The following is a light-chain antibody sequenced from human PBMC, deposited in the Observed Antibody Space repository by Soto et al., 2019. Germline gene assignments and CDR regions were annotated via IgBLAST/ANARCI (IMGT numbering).Light chain of an antibody. CDR3: GSWDSSLSAYV. V-gene: IGLV1-51*01. CDR2: DDD. J-gene: IGLJ1*01. CDR1: SSNIGGNS. Sequence: QSVLTQPPSVSAAPGQKVTISCSVSSSNIGGNSVSWYQQLPGTAPKLLIHDDDKRPSGIPDRFSGSKSGTSATLGITGFQTGDEADYYCGSWDSSLSAYVFATGTKVTVL.